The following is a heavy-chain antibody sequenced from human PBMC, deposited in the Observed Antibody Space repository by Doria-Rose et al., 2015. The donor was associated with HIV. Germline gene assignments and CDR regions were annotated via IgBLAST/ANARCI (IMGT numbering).Heavy chain of an antibody. CDR3: ARDLREGIGGDAFDV. CDR2: ISYSGST. CDR1: GGAISSSTYY. V-gene: IGHV4-39*07. D-gene: IGHD3-10*01. J-gene: IGHJ3*01. Sequence: QVQLVESGSGLVKPSETLSLTCTVSGGAISSSTYYWDWIRQPPGKGLEWIASISYSGSTYYNSSLKSRVTISVDASRNQFSLKLNSVTAAETAVYFCARDLREGIGGDAFDVWGQGTMVTVSS.